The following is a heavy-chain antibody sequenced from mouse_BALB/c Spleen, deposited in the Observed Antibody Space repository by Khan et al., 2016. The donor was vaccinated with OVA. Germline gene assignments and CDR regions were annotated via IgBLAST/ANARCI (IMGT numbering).Heavy chain of an antibody. V-gene: IGHV1S134*01. CDR1: GSTFTSYG. CDR2: IYPGNGYT. J-gene: IGHJ2*01. Sequence: EVQLQESGAELGRPGSSVKLSCRTSGSTFTSYGIKWVKQRPGQGLEWIGYIYPGNGYTEYNAKFQGKAILTSDTSSSTAYMQLRSLTSEDSAIYFCTTAYYRYYVDYWGQGTTLTVSS. D-gene: IGHD2-12*01. CDR3: TTAYYRYYVDY.